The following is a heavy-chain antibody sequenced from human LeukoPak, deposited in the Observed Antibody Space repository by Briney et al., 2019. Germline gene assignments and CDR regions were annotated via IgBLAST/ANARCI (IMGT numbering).Heavy chain of an antibody. Sequence: PGGSLRLSCAASGFTFSSYSMNWVRQAPGKGLEWVSYISSSSSTIYYADSVKGRFTISRDNAKNSLYLQMNSLRAEDTAVYYCAREFEESDYYYYYMDVWGKGTTVTVSS. CDR3: AREFEESDYYYYYMDV. CDR2: ISSSSSTI. V-gene: IGHV3-48*01. CDR1: GFTFSSYS. J-gene: IGHJ6*03.